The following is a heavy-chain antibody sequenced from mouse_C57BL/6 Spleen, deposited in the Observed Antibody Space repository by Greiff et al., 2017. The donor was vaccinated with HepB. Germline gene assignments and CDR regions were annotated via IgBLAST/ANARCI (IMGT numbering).Heavy chain of an antibody. CDR3: ARSYYSNYAMDY. CDR1: GYAFTNYL. Sequence: VKVVESGAELVRPGTSVKVSCKASGYAFTNYLIEWVKQRPGQGLEWIGVINPGSGGTNYNEKFKGKATLTADKSSSTAYMQLSSLTSEDSAVYFCARSYYSNYAMDYWGQGTSVTVFS. D-gene: IGHD2-5*01. J-gene: IGHJ4*01. CDR2: INPGSGGT. V-gene: IGHV1-54*01.